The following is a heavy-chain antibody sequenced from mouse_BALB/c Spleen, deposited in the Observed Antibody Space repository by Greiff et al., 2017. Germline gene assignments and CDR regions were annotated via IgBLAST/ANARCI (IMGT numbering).Heavy chain of an antibody. CDR1: GFNIKDTY. D-gene: IGHD1-2*01. J-gene: IGHJ4*01. CDR2: IDPANGNT. CDR3: SRYTTAIYAMDY. Sequence: VHVKQSGAELVKPGASVKLSCTASGFNIKDTYMHWVKQRPEQGLEWIGRIDPANGNTKYDPKFQGKATITADTSSNTAYLQLSSLTSEDTAVYDCSRYTTAIYAMDYWGQGTSVTVSS. V-gene: IGHV14-3*02.